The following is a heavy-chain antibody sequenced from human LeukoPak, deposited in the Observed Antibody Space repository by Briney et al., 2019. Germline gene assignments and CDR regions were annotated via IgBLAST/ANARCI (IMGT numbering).Heavy chain of an antibody. CDR2: FYYTGST. Sequence: SETLSLTCTVSGGSISPYYWSWIRQPPGKGLEWIGYFYYTGSTDSNPSLKSRVTISADTSKNQFSLKLSSVTAADTALYYCARGGNWFDPWGQGTLVTVSS. J-gene: IGHJ5*02. CDR1: GGSISPYY. V-gene: IGHV4-59*01. CDR3: ARGGNWFDP.